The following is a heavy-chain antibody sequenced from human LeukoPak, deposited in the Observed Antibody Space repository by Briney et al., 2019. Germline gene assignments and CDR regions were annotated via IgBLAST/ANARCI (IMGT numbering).Heavy chain of an antibody. CDR1: GGSISSYY. J-gene: IGHJ6*02. CDR2: IYYSGST. V-gene: IGHV4-59*01. D-gene: IGHD3-16*02. CDR3: ARDIDYYGMDV. Sequence: SETLSLTCTVSGGSISSYYWSWIRQPPGKGLEWIGYIYYSGSTNYNPSLKSRVTISVDTSKNQFSLKLSSVTAADTAVYYCARDIDYYGMDVWGRGTTVTVSS.